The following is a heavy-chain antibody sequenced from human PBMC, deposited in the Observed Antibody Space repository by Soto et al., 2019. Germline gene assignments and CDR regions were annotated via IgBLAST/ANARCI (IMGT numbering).Heavy chain of an antibody. CDR1: GGSIGGVGYS. CDR3: ARAQFYSGSGNYNNLMFDT. V-gene: IGHV4-30-2*01. CDR2: MYHSGTF. J-gene: IGHJ5*02. Sequence: SETLSLTCAVSGGSIGGVGYSWSWIRQPPGGGLEWIGYMYHSGTFLKSPSLKTRLTMSLDMSKNQFSLTLNSMTAADTAVYYCARAQFYSGSGNYNNLMFDTWGQGIQVTVSS. D-gene: IGHD3-10*01.